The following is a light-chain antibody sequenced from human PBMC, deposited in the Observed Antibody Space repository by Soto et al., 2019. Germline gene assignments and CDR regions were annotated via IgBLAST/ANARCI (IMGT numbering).Light chain of an antibody. J-gene: IGLJ2*01. CDR3: QSSDRSGTSVV. V-gene: IGLV3-25*01. CDR2: KDN. Sequence: SYELTQPPSVSLSPGQTARIACSGDAMPNQYAYWYQQKPGQAPILVIYKDNERPSGIPEPFSGSNSGTTATLTISGVQAEDEADYYCQSSDRSGTSVVFGGGTQLTVL. CDR1: AMPNQY.